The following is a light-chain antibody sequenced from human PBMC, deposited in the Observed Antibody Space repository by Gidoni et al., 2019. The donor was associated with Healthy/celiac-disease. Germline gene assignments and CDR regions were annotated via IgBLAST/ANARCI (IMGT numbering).Light chain of an antibody. Sequence: EIVLTQSPATLSLSPVERATLSCRASQSVSSYLAWYQQKPGQAPRLLIYDASNRATGIQARFSGSGYGTDFTRTISSLEPEDFAVYYCQQRSNWPPTFGGGTKVEIK. CDR1: QSVSSY. CDR2: DAS. CDR3: QQRSNWPPT. J-gene: IGKJ4*01. V-gene: IGKV3-11*01.